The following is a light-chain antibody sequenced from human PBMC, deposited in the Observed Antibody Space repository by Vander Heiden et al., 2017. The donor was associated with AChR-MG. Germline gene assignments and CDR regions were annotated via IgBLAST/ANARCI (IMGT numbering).Light chain of an antibody. J-gene: IGKJ1*01. CDR1: ESVSDY. CDR2: GAS. V-gene: IGKV3-15*01. CDR3: QQYNDWPRT. Sequence: IVLTQSPVTLSVSPGDRATLSCRASESVSDYLAWYQQKPGQAPRLLIYGASSRTTGLPGRFSGSGSGTDFTLTISSLQPEDSAVYYCQQYNDWPRTFGQGTKVEIK.